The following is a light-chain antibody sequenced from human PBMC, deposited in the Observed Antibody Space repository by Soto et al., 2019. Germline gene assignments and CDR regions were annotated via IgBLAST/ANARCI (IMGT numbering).Light chain of an antibody. CDR2: KAS. V-gene: IGKV1-5*03. Sequence: DIQMTQSPSTLSASVGDRVTMTCRASQSISSWLAWYQQKPGKAPKLLIYKASSLESGVPSRFSGSGSGTEFTLTISSLQPDDFATYYCQQYNSYSSITFGQGTRLEIK. J-gene: IGKJ5*01. CDR3: QQYNSYSSIT. CDR1: QSISSW.